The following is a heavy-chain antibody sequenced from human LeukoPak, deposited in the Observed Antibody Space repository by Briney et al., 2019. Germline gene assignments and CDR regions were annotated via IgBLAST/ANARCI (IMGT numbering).Heavy chain of an antibody. Sequence: GGSLRLSCAASGFSFSSYGMHWVRQTPGKGLEWVAFIHYDGSNKYYGDSVKGRFAISRDDSKNTLYLQMNILRVEDTAVYYCARGSHYDSGGYYYPNCFDPWGQGTLVTVSS. D-gene: IGHD3-22*01. CDR3: ARGSHYDSGGYYYPNCFDP. CDR2: IHYDGSNK. V-gene: IGHV3-30*02. J-gene: IGHJ5*02. CDR1: GFSFSSYG.